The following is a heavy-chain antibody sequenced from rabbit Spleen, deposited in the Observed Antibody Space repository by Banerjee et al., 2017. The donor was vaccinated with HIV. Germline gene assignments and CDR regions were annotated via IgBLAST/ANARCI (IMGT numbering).Heavy chain of an antibody. D-gene: IGHD1-1*01. CDR1: RFSFSTNYW. Sequence: QEQLEESGGDLVKPEGSLTLTCTASRFSFSTNYWISWVRQAPGRGLEWIGCIYTISGSAYYATWAKGRFTISKTSSTTVTLQMTSLTAADTATYFCAGDHAISGYRFNLWGQGTLVTVS. V-gene: IGHV1S45*01. J-gene: IGHJ4*01. CDR2: IYTISGSA. CDR3: AGDHAISGYRFNL.